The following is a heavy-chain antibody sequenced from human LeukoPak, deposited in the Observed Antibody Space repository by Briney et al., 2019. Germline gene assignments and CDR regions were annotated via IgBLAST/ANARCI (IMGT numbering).Heavy chain of an antibody. CDR3: ARIGACSNPFPLDS. D-gene: IGHD3-10*01. J-gene: IGHJ5*01. Sequence: SETLSLTCSVSGGSISSHYWTWIRQPPGKGLEYIGYIYYTGSTNYNPSLESRVTISIDTSKNQFSLRMNSVTTSDTAVYYCARIGACSNPFPLDSWGQGTLVTVSS. V-gene: IGHV4-59*11. CDR1: GGSISSHY. CDR2: IYYTGST.